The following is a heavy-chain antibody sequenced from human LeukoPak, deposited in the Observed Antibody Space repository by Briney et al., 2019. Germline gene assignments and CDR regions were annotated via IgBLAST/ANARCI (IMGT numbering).Heavy chain of an antibody. CDR1: GFTFSSYA. CDR3: AKMSGWYQADY. Sequence: GGSLILSCAASGFTFSSYAMSWVRQAPGKGLEWVSAISGSGGSTYYADSVKGRFTISRDNSKNTLYLQMDSLRAEDTAVYYCAKMSGWYQADYWGQGTLVTVSS. V-gene: IGHV3-23*01. J-gene: IGHJ4*02. CDR2: ISGSGGST. D-gene: IGHD6-19*01.